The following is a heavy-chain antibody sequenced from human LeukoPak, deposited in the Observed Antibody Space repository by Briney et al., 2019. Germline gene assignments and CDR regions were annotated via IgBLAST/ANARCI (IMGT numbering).Heavy chain of an antibody. V-gene: IGHV3-30*04. CDR1: GFTFSSYA. Sequence: GGSLRLSCAASGFTFSSYAMHWVRQAPGKGLEWVAVISYDGSNKYYADSVKGRFTISRDNSKNTLYLQMNSLRAEDTAVYYCASGYYCDYWGQGTLVTVS. CDR2: ISYDGSNK. CDR3: ASGYYCDY. D-gene: IGHD3-22*01. J-gene: IGHJ4*02.